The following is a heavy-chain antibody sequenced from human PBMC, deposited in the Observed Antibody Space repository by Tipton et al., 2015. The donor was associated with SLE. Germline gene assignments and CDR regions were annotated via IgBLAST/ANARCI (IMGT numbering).Heavy chain of an antibody. D-gene: IGHD3-3*01. Sequence: QLVQSGAEVKKPGESLKISCKGSGYSFTSYWIGWVRQMPGKGLEWMGIIYPADSDTRYSPSFQGQVTISADRSINTAHLQWSSLKASDTAMYYCARHLLGSVFGVPPAFDIWGQGKMVTVSS. V-gene: IGHV5-51*01. CDR3: ARHLLGSVFGVPPAFDI. CDR1: GYSFTSYW. J-gene: IGHJ3*02. CDR2: IYPADSDT.